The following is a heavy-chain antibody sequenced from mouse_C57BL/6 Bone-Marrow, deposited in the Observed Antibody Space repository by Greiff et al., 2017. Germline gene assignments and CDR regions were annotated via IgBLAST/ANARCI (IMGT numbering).Heavy chain of an antibody. CDR3: TTGIYYDYDEGDY. Sequence: EVKVVESGAELVRPGASVKLSCTASGFNIKDDYMHWVKQRPEQGLEWIGWIDPENGDTEYASKFQGKATITADTSSNTAYLQLSSLTSEDTAVYYCTTGIYYDYDEGDYWGQGTTLTVSS. J-gene: IGHJ2*01. CDR2: IDPENGDT. D-gene: IGHD2-4*01. CDR1: GFNIKDDY. V-gene: IGHV14-4*01.